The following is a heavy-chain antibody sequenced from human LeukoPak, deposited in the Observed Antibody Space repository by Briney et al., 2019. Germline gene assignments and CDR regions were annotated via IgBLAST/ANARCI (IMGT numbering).Heavy chain of an antibody. CDR3: ARGRYYYASGSRWFDP. CDR2: IYYSGST. J-gene: IGHJ5*02. D-gene: IGHD3-10*01. Sequence: SETLSLTCTVSGGSISSYYWSWIRQPPGKGLEWIGYIYYSGSTNYNPSLKSRVTISVDTSKNQFSLKLSSVTAADTAVYYCARGRYYYASGSRWFDPWGQGTLVTVSS. CDR1: GGSISSYY. V-gene: IGHV4-59*12.